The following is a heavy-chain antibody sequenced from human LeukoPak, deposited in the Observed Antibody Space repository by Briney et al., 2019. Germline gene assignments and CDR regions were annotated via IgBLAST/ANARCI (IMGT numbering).Heavy chain of an antibody. CDR1: GFTFSSYG. Sequence: GRSLRLSCAASGFTFSSYGMHCVRQAPGKGLEWVAVISYDGSNKYYADSVKGRFTISRDNSKNTLYLQMNSLRAEDTAVYYCAKGSWTVDYWGQGTLVTVSS. D-gene: IGHD3-10*01. V-gene: IGHV3-30*18. J-gene: IGHJ4*02. CDR3: AKGSWTVDY. CDR2: ISYDGSNK.